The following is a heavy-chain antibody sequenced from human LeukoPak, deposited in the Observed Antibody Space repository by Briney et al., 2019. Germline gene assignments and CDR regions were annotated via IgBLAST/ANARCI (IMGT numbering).Heavy chain of an antibody. Sequence: SETLSLTCTVSGGSISSYYWSWIRQPPGKGPEWIGYIYYSGSTNYNPSLKSRVTISVDTSKNQFSLKLTSVTAADTAVYYCASSRKTAAADFDYWGQGTLVTVSS. CDR2: IYYSGST. J-gene: IGHJ4*02. D-gene: IGHD6-13*01. CDR1: GGSISSYY. V-gene: IGHV4-59*08. CDR3: ASSRKTAAADFDY.